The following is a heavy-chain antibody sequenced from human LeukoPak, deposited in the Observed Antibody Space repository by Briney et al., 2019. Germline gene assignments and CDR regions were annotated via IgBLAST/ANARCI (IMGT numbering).Heavy chain of an antibody. CDR3: ARAFRDGYKLSY. J-gene: IGHJ4*02. CDR2: ISAYNGNT. CDR1: GYTFTSYG. D-gene: IGHD5-24*01. Sequence: ASVKVSCKASGYTFTSYGISWVRQAPGQGLEWMGWISAYNGNTNYAQKLQGRVTITRNTSISTAYMELSSLRSEDTAVYYCARAFRDGYKLSYWGQGTLVTVSS. V-gene: IGHV1-18*01.